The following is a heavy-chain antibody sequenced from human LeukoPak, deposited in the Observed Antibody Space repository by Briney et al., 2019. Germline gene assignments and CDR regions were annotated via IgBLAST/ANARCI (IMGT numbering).Heavy chain of an antibody. CDR2: IYYSGST. D-gene: IGHD6-13*01. CDR3: ARASLVPYYYYGMDV. J-gene: IGHJ6*02. V-gene: IGHV4-59*01. CDR1: XXXXXXYX. Sequence: XETXSLTCAXXXXXXXXYXXXWIRQXXXXXXEXXGYIYYSGSTNYNPSLKSRVTISVDTSKNQFSLNLSSVTAADTAVYYCARASLVPYYYYGMDVWGQGTTVTVSS.